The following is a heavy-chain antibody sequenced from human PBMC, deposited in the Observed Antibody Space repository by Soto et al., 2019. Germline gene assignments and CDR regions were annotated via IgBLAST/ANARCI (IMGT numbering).Heavy chain of an antibody. V-gene: IGHV1-69*01. D-gene: IGHD1-26*01. CDR2: IIPLFGTL. CDR3: ATMGEGREGYLDY. CDR1: AGIINNYG. J-gene: IGHJ4*02. Sequence: QVQVVQSGAEVKKPGSSVKVSCRASAGIINNYGMNWVRQAPGQGLEWMGGIIPLFGTLKYAQKLQGRVTIIADESTSTPYMELTSLRTEDTAVYYCATMGEGREGYLDYWGQGTLVTVTS.